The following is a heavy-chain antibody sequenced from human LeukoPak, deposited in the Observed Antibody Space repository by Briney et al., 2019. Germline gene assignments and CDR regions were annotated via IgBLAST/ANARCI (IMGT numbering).Heavy chain of an antibody. CDR2: IYYSGST. CDR3: ARNPVMIKFGGVIANYFDY. D-gene: IGHD3-16*02. J-gene: IGHJ4*02. Sequence: PSETLSLTCSVSGVSISSGSYYWGWIRQPPGKGLEWIGSIYYSGSTYYNPSLKSRVTISVDTSKNQFSLKLSSVTAADTAVYYCARNPVMIKFGGVIANYFDYWGQGTLVTVSS. V-gene: IGHV4-39*01. CDR1: GVSISSGSYY.